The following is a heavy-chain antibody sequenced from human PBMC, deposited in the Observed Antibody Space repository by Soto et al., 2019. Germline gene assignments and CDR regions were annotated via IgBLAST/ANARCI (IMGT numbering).Heavy chain of an antibody. D-gene: IGHD6-19*01. V-gene: IGHV1-69*13. J-gene: IGHJ4*02. CDR1: GGTFSSYA. CDR2: IIPIFGTA. CDR3: ARAGAVAGPYFDY. Sequence: SVKVSCKASGGTFSSYAISWVRQAPGQGLEWMGGIIPIFGTANYAQKFQGRVTIAADESTSTAYMELSSLRSEDTAVYYCARAGAVAGPYFDYWGQGTLVTVSS.